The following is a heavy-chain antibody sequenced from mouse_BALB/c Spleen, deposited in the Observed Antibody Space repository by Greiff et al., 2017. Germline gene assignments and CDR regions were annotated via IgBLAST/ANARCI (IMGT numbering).Heavy chain of an antibody. CDR1: GFTFSSFG. CDR2: ISSGSSTI. Sequence: EVQVVESGGGLVQPGGSRKLSCAASGFTFSSFGMHWVRQAPEKGLEWVAYISSGSSTIYYADTVKGRFTISRDNPKNTLFLQMTSLRSEDTAMYYCARGDGWSYCDYWGQGTTLTVAS. CDR3: ARGDGWSYCDY. J-gene: IGHJ2*01. D-gene: IGHD3-3*01. V-gene: IGHV5-17*02.